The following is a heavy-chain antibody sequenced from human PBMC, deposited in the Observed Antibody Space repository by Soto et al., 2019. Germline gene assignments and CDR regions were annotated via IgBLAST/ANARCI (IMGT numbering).Heavy chain of an antibody. V-gene: IGHV5-51*01. J-gene: IGHJ3*02. Sequence: PXEXLMISCKCSGYXFTSYWLVWVRHMPGKGLEWMGIIYPGYSDTRYSPSFPGQVTISADKSIITAYLQWSSLKASDTAMYYFARVIGVARVMAFDIWGQGTMVTVSS. CDR1: GYXFTSYW. CDR2: IYPGYSDT. D-gene: IGHD2-2*01. CDR3: ARVIGVARVMAFDI.